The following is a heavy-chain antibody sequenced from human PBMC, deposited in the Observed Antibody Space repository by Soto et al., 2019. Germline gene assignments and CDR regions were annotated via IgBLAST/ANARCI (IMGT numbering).Heavy chain of an antibody. D-gene: IGHD2-15*01. Sequence: LSLTCTVSGGSISSGDYYWSWIRQPPGKGLEWIGYIYYSGSTYYNPSLKSRVTISVDTSKNQFSLKLSSVTAADTAVYYCARETPCGSGGSCYSAWFDPWGQGTLVTVSS. CDR3: ARETPCGSGGSCYSAWFDP. CDR1: GGSISSGDYY. CDR2: IYYSGST. J-gene: IGHJ5*02. V-gene: IGHV4-30-4*01.